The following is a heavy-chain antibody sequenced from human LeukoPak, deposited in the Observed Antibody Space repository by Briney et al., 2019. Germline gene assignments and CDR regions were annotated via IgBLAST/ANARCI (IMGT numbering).Heavy chain of an antibody. CDR1: RFTFSDYS. D-gene: IGHD3-10*01. CDR2: ISDSGGRT. J-gene: IGHJ4*02. CDR3: ANLKFRVRGPRGVAY. V-gene: IGHV3-23*01. Sequence: GGSLRLSCAASRFTFSDYSMSWVRQAPGKGLEWVSTISDSGGRTYYADSVKGRFNISRDDSKNTLFLQINSLRADDTAIYYCANLKFRVRGPRGVAYWGQGTLVTVSS.